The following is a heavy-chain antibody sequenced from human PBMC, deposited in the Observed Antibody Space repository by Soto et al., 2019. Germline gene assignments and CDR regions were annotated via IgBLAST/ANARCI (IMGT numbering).Heavy chain of an antibody. V-gene: IGHV4-59*01. D-gene: IGHD2-8*01. Sequence: SETLSLTCTVSGGSISSYYWSWIRQPPGKGLEWIGYIYYSGSTNYNPSLKSRVTISVDTSTSTFYMELSSLRSDDTAVYYCARDRECCNNDSPHTFAYWGQGTLVTVSS. J-gene: IGHJ4*02. CDR1: GGSISSYY. CDR2: IYYSGST. CDR3: ARDRECCNNDSPHTFAY.